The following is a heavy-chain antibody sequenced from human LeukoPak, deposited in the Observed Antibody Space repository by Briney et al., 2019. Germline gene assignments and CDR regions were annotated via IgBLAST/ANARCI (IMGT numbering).Heavy chain of an antibody. CDR1: GGTFSSYA. CDR2: IIPIFGTA. D-gene: IGHD6-19*01. V-gene: IGHV1-69*05. Sequence: SVKVSCKASGGTFSSYAISWVRQAPGQGLEWMGRIIPIFGTANYAQKFQGRVTITTDESTSTAYMELSSLRSEDTAVYYCAAEGSCGWLTTTYYFDYWGQGTLVTVSS. J-gene: IGHJ4*02. CDR3: AAEGSCGWLTTTYYFDY.